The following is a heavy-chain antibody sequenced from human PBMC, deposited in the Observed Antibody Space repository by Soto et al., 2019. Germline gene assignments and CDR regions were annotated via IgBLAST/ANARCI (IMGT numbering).Heavy chain of an antibody. V-gene: IGHV1-69*05. J-gene: IGHJ3*02. Sequence: GASVKVSCKASGGTFSSYAISWVRQAPGQGLEWMGGIIPIFGTASYAQKFQGRVTMTRDTSTSTVYMELSSLRSEDTAVYYCARDNSIVVVPAAALFVGDAFDIWGQGTMVTVSS. CDR1: GGTFSSYA. CDR3: ARDNSIVVVPAAALFVGDAFDI. D-gene: IGHD2-2*01. CDR2: IIPIFGTA.